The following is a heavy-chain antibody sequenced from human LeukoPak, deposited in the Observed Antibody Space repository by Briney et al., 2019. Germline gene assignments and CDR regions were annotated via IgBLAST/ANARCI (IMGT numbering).Heavy chain of an antibody. CDR2: TNSGGTTT. D-gene: IGHD3-10*02. J-gene: IGHJ4*02. Sequence: GGSLRLSCATSGFPFSDFSMTWVRQAPGKGLEWISTTNSGGTTTYYAESVKGRFTISKDNFKNALYLQMSSLRVEDTAIYYCAKQSYARSLGEGGPGTLVTVSS. V-gene: IGHV3-23*01. CDR3: AKQSYARSLGE. CDR1: GFPFSDFS.